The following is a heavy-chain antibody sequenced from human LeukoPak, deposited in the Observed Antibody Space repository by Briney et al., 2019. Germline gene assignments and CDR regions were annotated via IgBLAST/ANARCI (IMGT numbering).Heavy chain of an antibody. Sequence: SETLSLTCTVSGGSISSYYWSWIRQPPGKGLEWIGYIFHGGSTNYNPSLKSRVTISVDTSKNQFSLRMSSMTAADTAVYYCARATSPFYTDFDYWGQGTLVTVSS. CDR1: GGSISSYY. CDR2: IFHGGST. CDR3: ARATSPFYTDFDY. V-gene: IGHV4-59*01. D-gene: IGHD1-1*01. J-gene: IGHJ4*02.